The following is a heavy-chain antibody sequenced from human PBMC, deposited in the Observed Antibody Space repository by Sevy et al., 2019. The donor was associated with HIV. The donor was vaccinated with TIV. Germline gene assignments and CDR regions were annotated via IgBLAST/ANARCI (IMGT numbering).Heavy chain of an antibody. V-gene: IGHV1-18*01. Sequence: ASVKVSCKASGYTFTSYGISWVRQAPGQGLEWMGWISAYNGNTNYAQKLQGRVTMTTDTSTSTAYMELRSLRSDETAVYSCARESGYSSSWYTGRYYFDYWGQGTLVTVSS. CDR3: ARESGYSSSWYTGRYYFDY. CDR2: ISAYNGNT. CDR1: GYTFTSYG. J-gene: IGHJ4*02. D-gene: IGHD6-13*01.